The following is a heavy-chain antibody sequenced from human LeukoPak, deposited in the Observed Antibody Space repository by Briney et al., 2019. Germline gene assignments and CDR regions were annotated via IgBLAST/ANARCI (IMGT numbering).Heavy chain of an antibody. D-gene: IGHD2-15*01. CDR3: ATDLDIVVVVAATPFDY. V-gene: IGHV3-23*01. Sequence: GGSLRLSCAASGFTFSSYWMSWVRQAPGKGLEWVSAISGTGGSTYYADSVKGRFTISRDNSKNTLYLQMNSLRAEDTAVYYCATDLDIVVVVAATPFDYWGQGTLVTVSS. CDR2: ISGTGGST. CDR1: GFTFSSYW. J-gene: IGHJ4*02.